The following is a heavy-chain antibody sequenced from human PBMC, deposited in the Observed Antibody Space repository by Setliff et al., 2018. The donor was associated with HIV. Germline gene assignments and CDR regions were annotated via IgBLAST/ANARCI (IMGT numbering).Heavy chain of an antibody. J-gene: IGHJ4*02. CDR1: GGSIRSGSYY. D-gene: IGHD3-3*01. CDR3: ARGVNFDY. Sequence: ASETLSLTCSVSGGSIRSGSYYWDWIRQPPGKGLEWTGSIDYSGSTNYNPSLTSRVTISADTSRNQFSLKLTSVTAADTAIYYCARGVNFDYWGQGTQVTVSS. V-gene: IGHV4-39*07. CDR2: IDYSGST.